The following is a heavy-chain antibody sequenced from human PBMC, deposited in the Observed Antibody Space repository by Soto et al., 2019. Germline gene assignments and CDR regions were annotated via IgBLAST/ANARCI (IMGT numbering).Heavy chain of an antibody. Sequence: EVQLMESGGGLVQPGGSLRLSCAGSGFTLSMSAVSWVRQAPGKGLEWVSYISDSGDRTYYADSVKGRFTISRDRSKNTVSLQMNTLRAEDTALYYCAKDRAIIVKAGDAFDVWGQGTMVTDSS. CDR3: AKDRAIIVKAGDAFDV. CDR2: ISDSGDRT. J-gene: IGHJ3*01. CDR1: GFTLSMSA. V-gene: IGHV3-23*01. D-gene: IGHD3-16*02.